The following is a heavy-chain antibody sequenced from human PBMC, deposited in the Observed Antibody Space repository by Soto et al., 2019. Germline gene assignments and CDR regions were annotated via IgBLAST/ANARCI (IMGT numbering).Heavy chain of an antibody. V-gene: IGHV4-39*01. CDR3: SRIAVSGPFNGFDN. Sequence: SETLSLTCTVSGGSISNSSYQWGWIRQPPGKGLQWIGSVSYSGSAYYNPSLKSRLTISVGTSKTQSSLRLSSVTAADTAVYYLSRIAVSGPFNGFDNWGRGTLVTVSS. CDR2: VSYSGSA. CDR1: GGSISNSSYQ. D-gene: IGHD6-19*01. J-gene: IGHJ4*02.